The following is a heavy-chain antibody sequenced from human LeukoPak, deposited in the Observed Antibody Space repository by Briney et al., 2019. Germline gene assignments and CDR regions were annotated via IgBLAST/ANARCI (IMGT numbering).Heavy chain of an antibody. CDR2: IYTSGST. Sequence: SSETLSLTCTVSGGSISSYYWSWIRQPPGKGLEWIGYIYTSGSTNYNPSLKSRVTISVDTSKNQFSLKLSSVTAADTAVYYCARHQGWYNWNYDDHYYYYMDVWGKGTMVTVSS. D-gene: IGHD1-7*01. CDR3: ARHQGWYNWNYDDHYYYYMDV. V-gene: IGHV4-4*09. J-gene: IGHJ6*03. CDR1: GGSISSYY.